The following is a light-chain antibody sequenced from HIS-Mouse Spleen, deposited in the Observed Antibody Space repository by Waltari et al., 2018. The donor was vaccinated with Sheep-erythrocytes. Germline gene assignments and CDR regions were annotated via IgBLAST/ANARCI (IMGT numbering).Light chain of an antibody. J-gene: IGLJ7*02. V-gene: IGLV1-47*01. Sequence: QSVLTQPPSASGTPGQRVTISCSGSSSNIGSNYVYWYQQLPGTAPKLLIYRNNQRPSGVPDRFSGSQSGTSASLAISGLRSEDEADYYCAAWDDSLSGPVFGGGTQLTAL. CDR1: SSNIGSNY. CDR2: RNN. CDR3: AAWDDSLSGPV.